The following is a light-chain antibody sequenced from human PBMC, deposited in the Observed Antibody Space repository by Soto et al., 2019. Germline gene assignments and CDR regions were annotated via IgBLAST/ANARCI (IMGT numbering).Light chain of an antibody. CDR1: KFDIGRYNY. CDR2: EVS. Sequence: QSALTQPASVSGSPGQTITISCAGTKFDIGRYNYVSWYQQHPGKVPKLMIYEVSNRPSGVSSRFSGSKSGNTASLTISGLQAEDEAEYYCSSHSSSSTLYVFGTGTKLTVL. CDR3: SSHSSSSTLYV. J-gene: IGLJ1*01. V-gene: IGLV2-14*01.